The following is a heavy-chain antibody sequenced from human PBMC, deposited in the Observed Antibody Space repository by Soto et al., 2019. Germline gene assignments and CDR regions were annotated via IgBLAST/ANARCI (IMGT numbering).Heavy chain of an antibody. Sequence: QVQLVESGGGVVQPGRSLRLSCAASGFTFSSYGMHWVRQAPGKGLEWVVVISYDGSNKYYADSVKGRFTISRDNSKNQLYLTMNSLKAEDTAVYYCAKGPAIVLVPAATNCYNGMGVRGQGTTVTVSS. D-gene: IGHD2-2*01. V-gene: IGHV3-30*18. CDR1: GFTFSSYG. J-gene: IGHJ6*02. CDR3: AKGPAIVLVPAATNCYNGMGV. CDR2: ISYDGSNK.